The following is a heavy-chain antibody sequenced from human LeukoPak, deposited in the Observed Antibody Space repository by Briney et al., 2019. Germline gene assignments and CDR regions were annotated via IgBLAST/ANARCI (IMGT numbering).Heavy chain of an antibody. CDR1: GFTFSSYA. J-gene: IGHJ4*02. D-gene: IGHD3-10*01. CDR3: AKTSAGSRGGYFDY. Sequence: GGSLRLSCAASGFTFSSYAMSWVRQAPGKGLEWVSLINDSGGNTYYADSVKGRFTISRDNSKNTLFLQMSSLRAEDTAVYYCAKTSAGSRGGYFDYWGQGTLVTVSS. V-gene: IGHV3-23*01. CDR2: INDSGGNT.